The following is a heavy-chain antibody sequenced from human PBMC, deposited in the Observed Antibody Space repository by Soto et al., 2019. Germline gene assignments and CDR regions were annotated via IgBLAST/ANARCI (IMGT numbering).Heavy chain of an antibody. CDR3: ASRGYSYGFSLGMDV. CDR2: IYYSGST. V-gene: IGHV4-31*03. Sequence: QVQLQESGPGLVKPSQTLSLTCTVSGGSISSGGYSWSWIRQHPGKGLEWIGYIYYSGSTYYNPSLKSRVTISVDTSKNQFSLKVSSVTAADTAVYYCASRGYSYGFSLGMDVWGQGTTVTVSS. CDR1: GGSISSGGYS. D-gene: IGHD5-18*01. J-gene: IGHJ6*02.